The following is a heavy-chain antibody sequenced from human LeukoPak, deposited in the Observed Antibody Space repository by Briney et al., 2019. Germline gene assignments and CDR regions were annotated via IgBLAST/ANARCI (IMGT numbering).Heavy chain of an antibody. CDR1: GGSFSGYY. V-gene: IGHV4-34*01. J-gene: IGHJ5*02. D-gene: IGHD3-10*01. Sequence: PSETLSLTCAVYGGSFSGYYWSWIRQPPGKGLEWIGEINHSGSTNYNPSLKSRVTISVDTSKNQFSLNLSSVTVADTAVYYCARGLKPRITMVRGSNWFDPWGQGTLVTVSS. CDR2: INHSGST. CDR3: ARGLKPRITMVRGSNWFDP.